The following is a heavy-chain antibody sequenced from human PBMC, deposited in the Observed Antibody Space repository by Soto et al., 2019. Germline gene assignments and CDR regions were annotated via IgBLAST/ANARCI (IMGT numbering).Heavy chain of an antibody. CDR2: IIPIFGTA. J-gene: IGHJ6*02. V-gene: IGHV1-69*13. D-gene: IGHD6-13*01. CDR3: ARARIAAAGDYYCYGRDV. CDR1: GGTFSSYA. Sequence: SVKVSCKASGGTFSSYAISWVRQAPGQGLESMGGIIPIFGTANYAQKFQARVTITADESTRTAYMELSSLRSEGTAVYYCARARIAAAGDYYCYGRDVWGRGTTVTVSS.